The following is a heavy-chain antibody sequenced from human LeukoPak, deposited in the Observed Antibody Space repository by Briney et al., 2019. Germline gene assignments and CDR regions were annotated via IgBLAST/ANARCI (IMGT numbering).Heavy chain of an antibody. D-gene: IGHD4-17*01. J-gene: IGHJ5*02. CDR1: GFTVSHNY. Sequence: PGGSLRLSCAASGFTVSHNYVSWVRQAPGKGLEWVSAIHTSGDTCYADSVKGRFTISRDTSKNTLYLQINSLRVEDTAVYYCIVFGDSNHWGQGTLVTVSS. CDR3: IVFGDSNH. V-gene: IGHV3-53*01. CDR2: IHTSGDT.